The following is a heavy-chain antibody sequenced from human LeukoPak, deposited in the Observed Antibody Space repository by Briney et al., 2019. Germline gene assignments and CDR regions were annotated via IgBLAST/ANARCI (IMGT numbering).Heavy chain of an antibody. CDR1: SGFIISSDYY. V-gene: IGHV4-39*01. CDR3: ARRPRSGYYLDY. D-gene: IGHD3-22*01. Sequence: SETLSLTCTVSSGFIISSDYYWGWIRQSPGKGLEWIGSIHYSGSAYYSPSLKSRVAISIDPSKNQFSLKLSFVTAADTAVYFCARRPRSGYYLDYWGQGTLVTVSS. J-gene: IGHJ4*02. CDR2: IHYSGSA.